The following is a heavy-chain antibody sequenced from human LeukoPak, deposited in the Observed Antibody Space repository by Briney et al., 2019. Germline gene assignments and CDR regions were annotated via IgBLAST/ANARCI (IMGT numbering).Heavy chain of an antibody. V-gene: IGHV4-61*01. J-gene: IGHJ4*02. D-gene: IGHD5-18*01. CDR1: GGSVSSGSYY. Sequence: SETLSLTCTVSGGSVSSGSYYWSWIRQPPGKGLEWIGCIHYSGSTNYNPSLKSRVTISIDTSKNQFSLKLRSVTAADTAVYFCARDPGHSYGYSFGYWGQGTLVTVSS. CDR2: IHYSGST. CDR3: ARDPGHSYGYSFGY.